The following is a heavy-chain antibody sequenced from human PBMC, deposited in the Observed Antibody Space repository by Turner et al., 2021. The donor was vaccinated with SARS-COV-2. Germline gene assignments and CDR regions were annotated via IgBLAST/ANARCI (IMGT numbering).Heavy chain of an antibody. J-gene: IGHJ4*02. CDR3: ARGPYAVTGPFDY. D-gene: IGHD2-21*02. V-gene: IGHV4-34*01. CDR1: GGSVSCYY. Sequence: QVQLQQWGAGLFKPSETLSLTCAVYGGSVSCYYWSWIRQPPGKGLEWIGEINHSGSTNYNPSLKSRVTISVDTAKNQFSLKLSSVTAADTAVYYCARGPYAVTGPFDYWGQGTLVTVSS. CDR2: INHSGST.